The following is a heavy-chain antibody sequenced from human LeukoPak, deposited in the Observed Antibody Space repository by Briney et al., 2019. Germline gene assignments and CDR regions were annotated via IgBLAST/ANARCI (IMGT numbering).Heavy chain of an antibody. Sequence: GASVKVSCKASGYTFTGYYMHWVRQAPGQGLEWMGWINPNSGGTNYAQKFQGRVTMTRDTSISTAYMELSRLRSDDTAVYYCARVPRSRLLWFGELDYWGQGTLVTASS. V-gene: IGHV1-2*02. CDR1: GYTFTGYY. CDR2: INPNSGGT. J-gene: IGHJ4*02. CDR3: ARVPRSRLLWFGELDY. D-gene: IGHD3-10*01.